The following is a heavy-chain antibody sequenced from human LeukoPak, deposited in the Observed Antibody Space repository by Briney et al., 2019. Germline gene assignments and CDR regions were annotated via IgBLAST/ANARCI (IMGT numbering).Heavy chain of an antibody. CDR2: IYTSGST. V-gene: IGHV4-4*07. Sequence: PSETLSLTCTVSGGSISSYYWSWIRQPAGKGPEWIGRIYTSGSTNYNPSLKSRVTISVDKSKNQFSLKLSSVTAADTAVYYCARRKYREGAFDIWGQGTMVTVSS. J-gene: IGHJ3*02. CDR1: GGSISSYY. CDR3: ARRKYREGAFDI. D-gene: IGHD1-14*01.